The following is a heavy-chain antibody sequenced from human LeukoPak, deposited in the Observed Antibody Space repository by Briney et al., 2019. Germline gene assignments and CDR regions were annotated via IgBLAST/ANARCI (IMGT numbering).Heavy chain of an antibody. Sequence: SETLSLTCTVSGGSISSYYWSWIRQPPGKGLEWIGYIYYSGSTNYNPSLKSRVTISVDTSKNQFSLKLSSVTAADTAVYYCARVGDWNDLVYWGQGTLVTVSS. CDR3: ARVGDWNDLVY. CDR1: GGSISSYY. V-gene: IGHV4-59*01. D-gene: IGHD1-1*01. J-gene: IGHJ4*02. CDR2: IYYSGST.